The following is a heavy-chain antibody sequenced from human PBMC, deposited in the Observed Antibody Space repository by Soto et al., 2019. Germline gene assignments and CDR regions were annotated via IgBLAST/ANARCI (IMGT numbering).Heavy chain of an antibody. D-gene: IGHD6-6*01. V-gene: IGHV4-59*01. CDR2: VFYNEII. Sequence: TSETLSLTCAVSGVSISSYYWSWIRQPPGKGLEWIGYVFYNEIINYTPPLKGRVTMSMDMSTNQFFLELRSVTAADTAVYFCARVGAGGSSSTNHDYWGPGALVTVSS. CDR3: ARVGAGGSSSTNHDY. J-gene: IGHJ4*02. CDR1: GVSISSYY.